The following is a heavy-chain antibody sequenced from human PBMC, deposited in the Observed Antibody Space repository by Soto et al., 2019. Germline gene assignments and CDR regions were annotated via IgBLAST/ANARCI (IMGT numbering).Heavy chain of an antibody. J-gene: IGHJ4*02. CDR1: GYTFTSYY. CDR2: INPSGGST. V-gene: IGHV1-46*01. CDR3: GRDLGGTLHY. Sequence: QVQLVQSGAEVKKPGASVKVSCKASGYTFTSYYMHWVRQAPGQGLEWMGIINPSGGSTSYAQKCRGRVTMTGDRPRNTVYVGLSSLRSGDTAGYYCGRDLGGTLHYGGRGTLVTVSS. D-gene: IGHD3-16*01.